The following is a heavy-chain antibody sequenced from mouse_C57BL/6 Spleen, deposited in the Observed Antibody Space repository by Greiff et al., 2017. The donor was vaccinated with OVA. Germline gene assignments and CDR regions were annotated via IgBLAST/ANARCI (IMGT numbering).Heavy chain of an antibody. V-gene: IGHV5-17*01. J-gene: IGHJ4*01. CDR1: GFTFSDYG. CDR3: ARRVVATPYYAMDY. Sequence: EVQGVESGGGLVKPGGSLKLSCAASGFTFSDYGMHWVRQAPEKGLEWVAYISSGSSTIYYVDTVKGRFTISRDNAKNTLFLQMTMLMSEDAAMYYCARRVVATPYYAMDYWGQGTSVTVSS. D-gene: IGHD1-1*01. CDR2: ISSGSSTI.